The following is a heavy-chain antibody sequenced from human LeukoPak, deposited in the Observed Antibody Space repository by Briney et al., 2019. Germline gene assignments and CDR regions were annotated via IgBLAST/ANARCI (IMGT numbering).Heavy chain of an antibody. D-gene: IGHD3-22*01. CDR3: AKVRARRITMIAYVYFDY. CDR1: GFTFSIYA. Sequence: PGGSLRLSCAASGFTFSIYAMSWVRQAPGKGLEWVSSLRSGGDYTYYAGSVKGRFTISRDNSKNTLYLQMNSLRAEDTAVYYCAKVRARRITMIAYVYFDYWGQGTLVTVSS. J-gene: IGHJ4*02. CDR2: LRSGGDYT. V-gene: IGHV3-23*01.